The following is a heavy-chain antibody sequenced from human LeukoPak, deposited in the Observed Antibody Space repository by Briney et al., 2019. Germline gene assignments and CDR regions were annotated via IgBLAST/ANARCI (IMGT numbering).Heavy chain of an antibody. CDR2: IWYDGSNK. CDR1: GFTFSSYG. D-gene: IGHD3-22*01. Sequence: GGSPRLSCAASGFTFSSYGMHWVRQAPGKGLEWVAVIWYDGSNKYYADSVKGRFTISRDNSKNTLYLQMNSLRAEDTAVYYCAREDDSSGYRAFDIWGQGTMVTVSS. V-gene: IGHV3-33*01. CDR3: AREDDSSGYRAFDI. J-gene: IGHJ3*02.